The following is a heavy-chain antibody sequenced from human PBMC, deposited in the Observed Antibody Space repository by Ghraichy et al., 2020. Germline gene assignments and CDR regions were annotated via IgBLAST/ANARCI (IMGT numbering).Heavy chain of an antibody. D-gene: IGHD6-13*01. CDR3: TSLITAGAAYYGMDV. CDR1: GFTFSGSA. CDR2: IRSKGNNYAT. J-gene: IGHJ6*02. V-gene: IGHV3-73*01. Sequence: GESLNISCAASGFTFSGSAIHWVRQASGKGLEWVGRIRSKGNNYATTYAESVKGRFTIFRDDSQNTAYLQMNSLKIEDTAVYYCTSLITAGAAYYGMDVWVQGTTVTVSS.